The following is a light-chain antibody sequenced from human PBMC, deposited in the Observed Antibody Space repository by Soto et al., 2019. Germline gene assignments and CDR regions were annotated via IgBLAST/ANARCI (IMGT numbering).Light chain of an antibody. CDR3: QHYGSSSYS. CDR2: AAS. Sequence: EIVLTQSPGTLSLSPGERATLSCRASQSISSSYLAWYQQKPGQAPRLLIYAASSRATGIPGRFSVSGSGTDFTLTISRLEPEYWAVYYCQHYGSSSYSFGQGTQVEIK. J-gene: IGKJ2*01. V-gene: IGKV3-20*01. CDR1: QSISSSY.